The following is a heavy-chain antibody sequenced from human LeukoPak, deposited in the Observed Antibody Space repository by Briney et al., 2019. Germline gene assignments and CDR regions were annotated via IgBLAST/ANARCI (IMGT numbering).Heavy chain of an antibody. D-gene: IGHD3-16*01. Sequence: GGSLRLSCAASEFTFSKYTMNWVSQAPGKGLEWVSGINGSGVITFYADSVEGRFTISRDNSKNTLYLQMNSLRAEDTAIYYCAKDSSQEGDYFDSWGQGTLVTVSS. V-gene: IGHV3-23*01. CDR2: INGSGVIT. J-gene: IGHJ4*02. CDR1: EFTFSKYT. CDR3: AKDSSQEGDYFDS.